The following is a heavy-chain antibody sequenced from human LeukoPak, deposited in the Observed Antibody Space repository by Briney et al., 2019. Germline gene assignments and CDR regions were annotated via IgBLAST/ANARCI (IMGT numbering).Heavy chain of an antibody. D-gene: IGHD6-19*01. V-gene: IGHV4-61*01. CDR2: IYYSGST. J-gene: IGHJ4*02. Sequence: SETLSLTCTVYAGSVNSGSYYWSWIRQPLGRGLEWIGYIYYSGSTNYNPSLKSRVTISVDTSKNQFSLKLRSETAADTAVYYCARGSSGWTIVYWVQGTLVTVSS. CDR1: AGSVNSGSYY. CDR3: ARGSSGWTIVY.